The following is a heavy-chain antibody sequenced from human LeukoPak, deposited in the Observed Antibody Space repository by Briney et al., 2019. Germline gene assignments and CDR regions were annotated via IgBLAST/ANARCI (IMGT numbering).Heavy chain of an antibody. CDR1: GGSISSGGYY. D-gene: IGHD2-2*01. Sequence: SQTLSLTCTVSGGSISSGGYYWSWIRQHPGKGLEWIGYIYYSGSTNYNPSLKSRVTISVDTPKNQFSLKLSSVTAADTAVYYCARLGCSSTSCYPIRYWYFDLWGRGTLVTVSS. CDR2: IYYSGST. CDR3: ARLGCSSTSCYPIRYWYFDL. J-gene: IGHJ2*01. V-gene: IGHV4-31*03.